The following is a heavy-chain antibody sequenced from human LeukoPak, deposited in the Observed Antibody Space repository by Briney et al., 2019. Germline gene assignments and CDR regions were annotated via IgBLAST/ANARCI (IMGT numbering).Heavy chain of an antibody. CDR2: MNPNSGNT. V-gene: IGHV1-8*02. D-gene: IGHD6-13*01. CDR3: ARLIADFDY. Sequence: ASVKVSCKASGGTFSSYAISWVRQATGQGLEWMGWMNPNSGNTGYAQKFQGRVTMTRNTSISTAYMELSSLRSEATAVYYCARLIADFDYWGQGTLVTVSS. CDR1: GGTFSSYA. J-gene: IGHJ4*02.